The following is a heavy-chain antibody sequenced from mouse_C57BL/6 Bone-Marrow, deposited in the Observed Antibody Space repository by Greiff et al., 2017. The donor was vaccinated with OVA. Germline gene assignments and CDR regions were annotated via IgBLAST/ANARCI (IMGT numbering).Heavy chain of an antibody. CDR3: ANKGHYYGSPWFAY. CDR2: INPDSSTI. V-gene: IGHV4-1*01. J-gene: IGHJ3*01. CDR1: GIDFSRYW. Sequence: CEASGIDFSRYWMSWVRRAPGKGLEWIGEINPDSSTINYAPSLKDKFIISRDNDKNTLYLQMSKVRSEDTALYYCANKGHYYGSPWFAYWGQGTLVTVSA. D-gene: IGHD1-1*01.